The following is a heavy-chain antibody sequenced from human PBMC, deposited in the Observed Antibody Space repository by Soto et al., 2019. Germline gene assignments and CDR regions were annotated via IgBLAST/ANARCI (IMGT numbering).Heavy chain of an antibody. CDR1: GFTFSSYE. CDR2: ISSSGSTI. Sequence: GGSLRLCCAASGFTFSSYEMNWVRQAPGKGREWVSYISSSGSTIYYADSVKGRFTISRDNAKNSLYLQMNSLRAEDTAVYYCARDGFPHYDFWIGYPKTGMAVWGQGTTVTVYS. D-gene: IGHD3-3*01. J-gene: IGHJ6*02. V-gene: IGHV3-48*03. CDR3: ARDGFPHYDFWIGYPKTGMAV.